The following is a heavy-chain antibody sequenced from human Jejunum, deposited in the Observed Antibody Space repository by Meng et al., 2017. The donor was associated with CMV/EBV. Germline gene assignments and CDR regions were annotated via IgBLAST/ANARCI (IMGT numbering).Heavy chain of an antibody. CDR1: AGPISGYY. J-gene: IGHJ5*02. Sequence: QVRLKESGPGLVKASETLSLPCFVSAGPISGYYWSWIRQPAGKGLEWIGRIYTSGSTHYNPSLKSRLTMSVDLAKNQISLKLSSVTAADTAVYYCARESGSYYWFDPWGQGTLVTASS. CDR2: IYTSGST. D-gene: IGHD1-26*01. V-gene: IGHV4-4*07. CDR3: ARESGSYYWFDP.